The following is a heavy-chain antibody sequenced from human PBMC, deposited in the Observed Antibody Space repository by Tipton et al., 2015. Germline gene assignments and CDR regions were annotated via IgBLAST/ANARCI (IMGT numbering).Heavy chain of an antibody. D-gene: IGHD3-10*01. CDR1: AYSISSDYY. CDR3: ARHKDSGTYPLDY. Sequence: TLSLTCAVSAYSISSDYYWGWIRQPPGKGLEYIGYIFYSGDTNYNPSLKSRVSMSVDTSKNQISLTLTSVTAADTAVYYCARHKDSGTYPLDYWGQGTLVTVSS. J-gene: IGHJ4*02. CDR2: IFYSGDT. V-gene: IGHV4-59*13.